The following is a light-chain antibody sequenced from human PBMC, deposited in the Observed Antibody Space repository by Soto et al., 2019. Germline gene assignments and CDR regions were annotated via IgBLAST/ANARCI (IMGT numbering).Light chain of an antibody. CDR2: EIN. CDR1: SSNVGAGYD. V-gene: IGLV1-40*01. CDR3: RSYASSLSRYV. J-gene: IGLJ1*01. Sequence: QSVLTQPPSASESPGQRVTISCTGTSSNVGAGYDAHWYQQHPGTAPKLLIYEINKRPSGVPDRFSGSKSGTSASLAITGLQAEDEAEYYCRSYASSLSRYVFGSGTKVTVL.